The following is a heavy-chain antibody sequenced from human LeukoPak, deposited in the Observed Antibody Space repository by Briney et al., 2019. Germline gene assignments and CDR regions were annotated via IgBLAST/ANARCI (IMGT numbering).Heavy chain of an antibody. V-gene: IGHV4-34*01. CDR2: INHSGST. Sequence: SETLSLTCAVYGGSFSGYYWSWIRQPPGKGLEWIGEINHSGSTNYNPSLKSRVTISVDTSKNQFSLKLSSVTAADTAVYYCASWDETYGSGGYPVYWGQGTLVTVSS. D-gene: IGHD3-10*01. CDR3: ASWDETYGSGGYPVY. CDR1: GGSFSGYY. J-gene: IGHJ4*02.